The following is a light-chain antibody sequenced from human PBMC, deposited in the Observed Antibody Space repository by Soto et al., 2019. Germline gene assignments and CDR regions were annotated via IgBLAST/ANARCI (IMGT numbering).Light chain of an antibody. CDR1: SSDVGSYNL. Sequence: QSVLTQPASLSGSPGQSITISCTGTSSDVGSYNLVSWYQQHPGKAPKLMIYEGSKRPSGVSNRFSGSKSGNTASLTISGVQAEDEDDHYRCLCEGRSSLGEYVFGAGTKV. J-gene: IGLJ1*01. V-gene: IGLV2-23*01. CDR2: EGS. CDR3: CLCEGRSSLGEYV.